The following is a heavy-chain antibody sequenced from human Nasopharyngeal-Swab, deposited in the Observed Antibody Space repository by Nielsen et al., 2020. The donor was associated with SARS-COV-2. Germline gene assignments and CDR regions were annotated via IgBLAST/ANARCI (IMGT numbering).Heavy chain of an antibody. CDR3: ARDRSSSGWYEVDY. D-gene: IGHD6-19*01. Sequence: GGSLRLSCAASGFTFSSYSMNWVRQAPGKGLEWVSSISSSSSYIYYADSVKGRFTISRDNAKNSLYLQMNSLRAEDTAVYHCARDRSSSGWYEVDYWGQGTLVTVSS. CDR2: ISSSSSYI. J-gene: IGHJ4*02. CDR1: GFTFSSYS. V-gene: IGHV3-21*01.